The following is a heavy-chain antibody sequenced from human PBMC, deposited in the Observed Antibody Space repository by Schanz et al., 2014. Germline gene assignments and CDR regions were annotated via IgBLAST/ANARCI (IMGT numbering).Heavy chain of an antibody. J-gene: IGHJ4*02. CDR3: ARTTNPFNFDSWPYLDY. V-gene: IGHV3-66*01. Sequence: LQLVESGGGVVQPGRSLRLSCAASGFTVSSNYMSWVRQAPGKGLEWVSFIYGGSTYYTDSVKGRFTISRDNSKNTLYLQMNSLRAEDTAVYYCARTTNPFNFDSWPYLDYWGQGTLVTVSS. CDR2: IYGGST. D-gene: IGHD3-9*01. CDR1: GFTVSSNY.